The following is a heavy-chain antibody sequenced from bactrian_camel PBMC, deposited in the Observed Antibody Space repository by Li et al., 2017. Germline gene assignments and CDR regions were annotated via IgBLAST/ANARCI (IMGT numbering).Heavy chain of an antibody. J-gene: IGHJ6*01. Sequence: QVQLVESGGGSVQAGQSQRLSCAVSAYTLRYYCMAWFRQGSGNEREAVAILHRGSGNSRYSDAAKGRFTIFQDDAKDTLYLQMSKLKPEDTDRYFCAAAPDPWLVCLEATPADFTYWGQGTQVTVS. CDR1: AYTLRYYC. CDR3: AAAPDPWLVCLEATPADFTY. V-gene: IGHV3S26*01. D-gene: IGHD3*01. CDR2: LHRGSGNS.